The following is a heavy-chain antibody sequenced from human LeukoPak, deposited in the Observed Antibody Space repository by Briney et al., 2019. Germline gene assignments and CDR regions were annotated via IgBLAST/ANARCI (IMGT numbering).Heavy chain of an antibody. D-gene: IGHD3-16*02. CDR2: IYYSGST. V-gene: IGHV4-59*01. J-gene: IGHJ5*02. CDR3: ARGGYDYVWGSYRLLPWFDP. Sequence: SGTLSLTCTVSGGSISSYYWSWIRQPPGKGLEWIGYIYYSGSTNYNPSLKSRVTISVDTSKNQFSLKLSSVTAADTAVYYCARGGYDYVWGSYRLLPWFDPWGQGTLVTVSS. CDR1: GGSISSYY.